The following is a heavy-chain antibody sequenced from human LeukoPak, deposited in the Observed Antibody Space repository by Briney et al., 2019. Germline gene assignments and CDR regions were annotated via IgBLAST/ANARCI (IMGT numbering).Heavy chain of an antibody. CDR1: GFTFGDYA. Sequence: GGSLRLSCSTSGFTFGDYAMSWVRQAPGRGLEWVGFIQAKAYGGATKYAASVNGRFSISRDDSQSIANLQMNDLKTEDTAVYYCTRAPHPRCSSSGCYLDYWGQGTLVTVSS. D-gene: IGHD2-2*01. CDR3: TRAPHPRCSSSGCYLDY. V-gene: IGHV3-49*04. J-gene: IGHJ4*02. CDR2: IQAKAYGGAT.